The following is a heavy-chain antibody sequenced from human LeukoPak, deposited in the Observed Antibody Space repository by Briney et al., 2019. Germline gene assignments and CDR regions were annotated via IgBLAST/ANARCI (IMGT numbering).Heavy chain of an antibody. CDR1: GFTLSIYS. D-gene: IGHD3-9*01. J-gene: IGHJ6*02. Sequence: PGGSLRLSCAPSGFTLSIYSMNGVPQAPGRGLEWVSSISSISSYKYYADSVKGRFNISRDNAKNSLYLQMNSLRAEDTAVYYCARDHPLRYFAWLRGWYYYGMDVWGQGTTVTVSS. CDR3: ARDHPLRYFAWLRGWYYYGMDV. CDR2: ISSISSYK. V-gene: IGHV3-21*01.